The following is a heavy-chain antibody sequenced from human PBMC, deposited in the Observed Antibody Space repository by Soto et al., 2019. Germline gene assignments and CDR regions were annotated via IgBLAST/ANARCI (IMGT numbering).Heavy chain of an antibody. CDR1: GFTFSSYA. V-gene: IGHV3-23*01. J-gene: IGHJ4*02. CDR2: ISGSGGST. Sequence: GGSLRLSCAASGFTFSSYAMSWVRQAPGKGLEWVSAISGSGGSTYYADSVKGRFTISRDNSKNTLYLQMNSLRAEDTAVYYCATRDVLRYFDWPQDSYYFDYWGQGTLVTVSS. D-gene: IGHD3-9*01. CDR3: ATRDVLRYFDWPQDSYYFDY.